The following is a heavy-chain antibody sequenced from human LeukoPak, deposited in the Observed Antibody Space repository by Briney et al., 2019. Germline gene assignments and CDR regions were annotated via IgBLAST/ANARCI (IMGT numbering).Heavy chain of an antibody. Sequence: ASVKVSCKASGYTFTGYYMHWVRQAPGQGLEWMGWINPNSGGTNYAQKFQGRVTMTRDTSISTAYMELRSLRSDDTAVYYCARESYYVSYYFDYWGQGTLVTVSS. D-gene: IGHD3-10*02. J-gene: IGHJ4*02. V-gene: IGHV1-2*02. CDR2: INPNSGGT. CDR3: ARESYYVSYYFDY. CDR1: GYTFTGYY.